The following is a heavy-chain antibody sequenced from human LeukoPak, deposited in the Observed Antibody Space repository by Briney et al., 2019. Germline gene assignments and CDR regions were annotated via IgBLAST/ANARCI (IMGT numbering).Heavy chain of an antibody. J-gene: IGHJ4*02. CDR1: GFTFSSYA. CDR3: AKDFDLTSKGVYFDY. V-gene: IGHV3-23*01. Sequence: GGSLRLSCAASGFTFSSYAMSWVRQAPGKGLEWVSTLSGSGVSTYYADSVKGRFTISRDNSKNTLYLQMNSLRAEDTAVYYCAKDFDLTSKGVYFDYWGQGTLVTVSS. CDR2: LSGSGVST. D-gene: IGHD3-16*01.